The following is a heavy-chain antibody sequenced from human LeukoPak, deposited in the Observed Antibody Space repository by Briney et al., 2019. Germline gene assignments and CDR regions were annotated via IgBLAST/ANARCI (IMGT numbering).Heavy chain of an antibody. V-gene: IGHV3-30-3*01. J-gene: IGHJ4*02. Sequence: GGSLRLSCAASGFTFSSYAMHWVRQAPGKGLEWVAVISYDGSNKYYADSVKGRFTISRDNAKNSLYLQMNSLRAEDTAVYYCARDSSPIAFLDYWGQGILVTVSS. CDR3: ARDSSPIAFLDY. CDR1: GFTFSSYA. D-gene: IGHD6-6*01. CDR2: ISYDGSNK.